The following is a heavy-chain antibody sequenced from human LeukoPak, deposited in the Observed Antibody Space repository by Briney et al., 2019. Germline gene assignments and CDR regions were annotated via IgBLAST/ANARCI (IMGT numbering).Heavy chain of an antibody. CDR1: GASIRSGDHH. V-gene: IGHV4-61*08. D-gene: IGHD3-9*01. Sequence: SETLSLTCSVSGASIRSGDHHWSWLRQSPGKGLEWIGYIYYSGSTNYNPSLKSRVTISVDTSKNQFSLKLSSVTAADTAVYYCARLGLRYFDWNGAFDIWGQGTMVTVSS. CDR3: ARLGLRYFDWNGAFDI. CDR2: IYYSGST. J-gene: IGHJ3*02.